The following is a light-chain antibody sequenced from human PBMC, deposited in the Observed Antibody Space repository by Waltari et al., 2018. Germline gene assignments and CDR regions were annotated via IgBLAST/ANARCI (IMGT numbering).Light chain of an antibody. Sequence: QSALTQPASLSGSPGQSITISCTGTSSVVGGYNYVSWYQQHPGKAPKLMIYDVSNRPSGVSNRFSGSKSGNTASLTISGLQAEDEADYYCSSYTSSSTLDVFGTGTKVTVL. J-gene: IGLJ1*01. CDR1: SSVVGGYNY. CDR3: SSYTSSSTLDV. V-gene: IGLV2-14*01. CDR2: DVS.